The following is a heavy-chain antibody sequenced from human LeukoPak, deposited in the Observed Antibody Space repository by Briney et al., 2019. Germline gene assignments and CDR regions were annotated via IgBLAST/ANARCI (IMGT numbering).Heavy chain of an antibody. CDR3: ARDYYDSSGPTDYYYMDV. V-gene: IGHV4-59*01. J-gene: IGHJ6*03. CDR1: GGSISSYY. Sequence: SETLSLTCTVSGGSISSYYWSWIRQPPGKGLEWIGYIYYSGSTNYNPSLKSRVTISVDTSKNQFSLKLSSVTAADTAVYYCARDYYDSSGPTDYYYMDVWGKGTTVTISS. CDR2: IYYSGST. D-gene: IGHD3-22*01.